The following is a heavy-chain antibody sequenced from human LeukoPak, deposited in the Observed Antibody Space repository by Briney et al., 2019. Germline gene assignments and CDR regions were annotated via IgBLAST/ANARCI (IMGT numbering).Heavy chain of an antibody. Sequence: GASVKVSCKASGYTFTSYYMHWVRQAPGQGLEWMGIINPSGGSTSYAQKFQGRVTMTTDTSTSTAYMELRSLRSDDTAVYYCARGESSGSALGDWFDPWGQGTLVTVSS. J-gene: IGHJ5*02. CDR3: ARGESSGSALGDWFDP. D-gene: IGHD3-16*01. CDR1: GYTFTSYY. CDR2: INPSGGST. V-gene: IGHV1-46*01.